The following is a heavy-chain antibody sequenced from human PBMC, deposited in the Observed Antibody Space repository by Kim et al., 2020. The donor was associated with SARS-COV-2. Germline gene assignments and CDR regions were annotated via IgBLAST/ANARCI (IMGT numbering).Heavy chain of an antibody. CDR1: GFTFSSYS. J-gene: IGHJ3*02. D-gene: IGHD3-16*01. CDR2: ISSSSSYI. V-gene: IGHV3-21*01. CDR3: ARDSFAWIPDAFDI. Sequence: GGSLRLSCAASGFTFSSYSMNWVRQAPGKGLEWVSSISSSSSYIYYADSVKGRFTISRDNAKNSLYLQMNSLRAEDTAVYYCARDSFAWIPDAFDIWGQGTMVTVSS.